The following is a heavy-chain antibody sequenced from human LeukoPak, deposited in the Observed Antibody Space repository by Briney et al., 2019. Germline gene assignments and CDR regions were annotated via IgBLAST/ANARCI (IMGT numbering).Heavy chain of an antibody. J-gene: IGHJ4*02. CDR2: ISYDGSNK. V-gene: IGHV3-30-3*01. D-gene: IGHD1-14*01. CDR1: GFTFSSYA. CDR3: ARETRVETGFDY. Sequence: GGSLRLSCAASGFTFSSYAMHWVRQAPGKGLEWVAVISYDGSNKYYADSVKGRFTISRDNSKSTLYLQMNSLRAEDTAVYYCARETRVETGFDYWGQGTLVTVSS.